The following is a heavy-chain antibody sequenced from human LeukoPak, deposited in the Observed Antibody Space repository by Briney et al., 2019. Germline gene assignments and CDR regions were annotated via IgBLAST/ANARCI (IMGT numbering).Heavy chain of an antibody. CDR1: GYTFTSYG. CDR2: ISACNGNT. D-gene: IGHD2-15*01. CDR3: ARGGGSSGGSCYSGWCPYYFDY. J-gene: IGHJ4*02. Sequence: ASVKVSCKASGYTFTSYGISWVRQAPGQGLEWMGWISACNGNTNYAQKLQGRVTMTTDTSTSTAYMELRSLRSDDTAVYYCARGGGSSGGSCYSGWCPYYFDYWGQGTLVTVSS. V-gene: IGHV1-18*01.